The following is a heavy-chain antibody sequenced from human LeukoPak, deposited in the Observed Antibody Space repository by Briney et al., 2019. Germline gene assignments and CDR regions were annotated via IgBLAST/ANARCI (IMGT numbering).Heavy chain of an antibody. D-gene: IGHD4-17*01. CDR1: GDSISIYY. CDR2: IYSSESA. Sequence: SETLSLTRTVSGDSISIYYWSWVRQPAGKGLEWIGRIYSSESANYNPSLKNRVNMSVDTSKNQFSLNLTSVTAADTAVYYCARTRGGDYAHFDYWGQGTLVTVSS. V-gene: IGHV4-4*07. J-gene: IGHJ4*02. CDR3: ARTRGGDYAHFDY.